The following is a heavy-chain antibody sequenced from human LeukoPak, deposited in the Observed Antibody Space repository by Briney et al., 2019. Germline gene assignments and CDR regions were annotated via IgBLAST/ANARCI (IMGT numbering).Heavy chain of an antibody. CDR1: KLTLTDAW. V-gene: IGHV3-15*01. CDR3: TTVGDY. CDR2: IKSKDDDGTT. J-gene: IGHJ4*02. D-gene: IGHD3-16*01. Sequence: GGSLRLSCAASKLTLTDAWMSWVRQAPGKGLEWVGCIKSKDDDGTTHYAAPVKGRFTISRDDSKNTLYLQMNNLKPEDTAVYYCTTVGDYWGQGTLVTVSS.